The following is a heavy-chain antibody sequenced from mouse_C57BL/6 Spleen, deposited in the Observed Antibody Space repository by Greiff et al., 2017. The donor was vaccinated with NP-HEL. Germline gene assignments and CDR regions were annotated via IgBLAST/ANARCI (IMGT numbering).Heavy chain of an antibody. CDR2: ISSASSTI. CDR1: GFTFSDYG. Sequence: EVQVVEPGGGLVKPGGSLKLSCAASGFTFSDYGMHWVRQAPEKGLECVAYISSASSTIYYADTVKGRFTISRDNAKNTLFLQMTSLRSEDTAMYYCARYFDVWGTGTTVTVSS. CDR3: ARYFDV. V-gene: IGHV5-17*01. J-gene: IGHJ1*03.